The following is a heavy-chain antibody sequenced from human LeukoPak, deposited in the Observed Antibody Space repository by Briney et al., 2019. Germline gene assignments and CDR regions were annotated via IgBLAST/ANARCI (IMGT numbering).Heavy chain of an antibody. CDR1: GGSVSSNSAA. J-gene: IGHJ5*02. V-gene: IGHV6-1*01. CDR3: ARVLVLWFGELTNERYNWFDP. CDR2: TYYRSKWYN. D-gene: IGHD3-10*01. Sequence: SQTLSLTCAISGGSVSSNSAAWNWIRQSPSRGLEWLGRTYYRSKWYNDYAVSVKSRITINPDTSKNQFSLQLNSVTPEDTAVYYCARVLVLWFGELTNERYNWFDPWGQGTLVTVSS.